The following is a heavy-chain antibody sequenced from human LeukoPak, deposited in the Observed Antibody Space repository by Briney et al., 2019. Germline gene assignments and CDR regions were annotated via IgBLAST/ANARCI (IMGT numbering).Heavy chain of an antibody. CDR3: ARGGGNSFGY. CDR1: GYTFTGYY. Sequence: SVTVSFKASGYTFTGYYMHWVRQAPGQGLEWMGLINPNSGGTNYAQKCQGRVTITRDTSISTAYMELSRLRSADGAVYYCARGGGNSFGYWGTGTLVTVS. CDR2: INPNSGGT. V-gene: IGHV1-2*02. J-gene: IGHJ4*02. D-gene: IGHD4-23*01.